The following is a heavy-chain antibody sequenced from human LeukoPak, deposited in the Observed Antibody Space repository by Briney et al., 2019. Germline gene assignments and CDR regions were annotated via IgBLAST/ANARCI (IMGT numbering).Heavy chain of an antibody. D-gene: IGHD3-10*01. V-gene: IGHV4-39*01. CDR2: IYYSGST. Sequence: ASETLSLTCTVSGGSISSSSYYWGWIRQPPGKGLEWIGSIYYSGSTYYNPSLKSRVTISVDTSKNQFSLKLSSVTAADTAVYYCARITLTIDYWGQGTLATVSS. CDR1: GGSISSSSYY. CDR3: ARITLTIDY. J-gene: IGHJ4*02.